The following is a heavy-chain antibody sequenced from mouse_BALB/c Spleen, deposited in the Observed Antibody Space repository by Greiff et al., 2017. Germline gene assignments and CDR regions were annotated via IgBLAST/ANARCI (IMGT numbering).Heavy chain of an antibody. CDR2: ISYSGST. D-gene: IGHD2-4*01. J-gene: IGHJ4*01. Sequence: EVNVVESGPSLVKPSQTLSLTCSVTGDSITSGYWNWIRKFPGNKLEYMGYISYSGSTYYNPSLKSRISITRDTSKNQYYLQLNSVTTEDTATYYCARGMGLRRGYAMDYWGQGTSVTVSS. CDR3: ARGMGLRRGYAMDY. CDR1: GDSITSGY. V-gene: IGHV3-8*02.